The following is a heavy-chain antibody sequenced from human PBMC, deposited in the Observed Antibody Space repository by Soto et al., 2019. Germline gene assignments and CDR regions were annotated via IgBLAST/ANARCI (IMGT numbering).Heavy chain of an antibody. D-gene: IGHD2-8*02. CDR2: ISDSGTTI. CDR1: GFIFSNYE. CDR3: VKEYCTGGTCFDAFDL. J-gene: IGHJ3*01. Sequence: ELQLVESGGGLVQPGGSLTLSCAASGFIFSNYEVDWVRQAPGKGLEWISYISDSGTTIYYAASVKGRFTISRDDAKNSLYLQMNNLRAEDTAAYFCVKEYCTGGTCFDAFDLWGQGTMVTVSS. V-gene: IGHV3-48*03.